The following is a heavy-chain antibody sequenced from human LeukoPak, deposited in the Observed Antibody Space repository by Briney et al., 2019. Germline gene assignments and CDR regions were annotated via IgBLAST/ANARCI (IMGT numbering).Heavy chain of an antibody. CDR3: ARDLRFGRYGMDV. CDR2: ISWDGGST. Sequence: PGGSLRLSCAASGFTFDDYGMNWVRQAPGEGLEWVSGISWDGGSTYYADSVKGRFTISRDNSKNTLYLQMNSLRAEDTAVYYCARDLRFGRYGMDVWGQGTTVTVSS. J-gene: IGHJ6*02. V-gene: IGHV3-20*04. D-gene: IGHD3-10*01. CDR1: GFTFDDYG.